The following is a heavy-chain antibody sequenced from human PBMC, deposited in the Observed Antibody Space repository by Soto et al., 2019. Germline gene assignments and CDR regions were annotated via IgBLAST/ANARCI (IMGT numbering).Heavy chain of an antibody. V-gene: IGHV3-66*01. CDR3: ARGGYYDNTWGKLSHYGLDV. CDR1: GFTVSSNY. Sequence: GGSLRLSCAASGFTVSSNYMNWVRQAPGKGLEWVSVLYSGDSAYYADSVKGRFIISRDNSKNTLYLQMNSLRAEDTAVYYCARGGYYDNTWGKLSHYGLDVWGQGTSVTVSS. D-gene: IGHD3-16*01. J-gene: IGHJ6*02. CDR2: LYSGDSA.